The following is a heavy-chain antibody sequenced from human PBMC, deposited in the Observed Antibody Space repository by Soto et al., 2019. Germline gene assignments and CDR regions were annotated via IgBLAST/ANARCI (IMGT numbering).Heavy chain of an antibody. D-gene: IGHD6-19*01. CDR2: IWYDGSNK. J-gene: IGHJ4*02. CDR1: GFTFSSYG. CDR3: ARDCAGYSSGWYQRGGFDY. V-gene: IGHV3-33*01. Sequence: QVQLVASGGGVFQPGRSLRLSCAASGFTFSSYGMHWVRQDPGKGLEWVAVIWYDGSNKYYAASVKGRFTISRDHSKNKLYLQMNSLRAEDTAVYYCARDCAGYSSGWYQRGGFDYWGQGTLVTVSS.